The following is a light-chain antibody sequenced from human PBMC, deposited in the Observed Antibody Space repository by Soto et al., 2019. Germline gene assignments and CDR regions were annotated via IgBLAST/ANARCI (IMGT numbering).Light chain of an antibody. V-gene: IGKV3-15*01. Sequence: DIILTQSPAIVSVSPGERATLSCRASRSVSTNLAWYQHKHGQAPRLLIYGASTRVTDIPARLSGSGSGTDFTLTIKYLKSEEFVVYYCQQYDKSLHPVTFGGGTKVHI. CDR1: RSVSTN. CDR2: GAS. J-gene: IGKJ4*01. CDR3: QQYDKSLHPVT.